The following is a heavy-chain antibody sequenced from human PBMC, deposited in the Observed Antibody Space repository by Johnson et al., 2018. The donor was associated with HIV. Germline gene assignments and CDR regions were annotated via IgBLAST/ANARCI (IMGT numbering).Heavy chain of an antibody. CDR3: ASCESDSSGRGAFDI. J-gene: IGHJ3*02. V-gene: IGHV3-30*19. Sequence: QEQLVVSGGGLVKPGGSLRLSCAASGFTFSTYGMHWVRQAPGKGLEWVAVISYDGSNKYYADSVKGRFTISRDNAKNSLYLQMNSLRAEDTAVYYCASCESDSSGRGAFDIWGQGTMVTVSS. D-gene: IGHD3-22*01. CDR2: ISYDGSNK. CDR1: GFTFSTYG.